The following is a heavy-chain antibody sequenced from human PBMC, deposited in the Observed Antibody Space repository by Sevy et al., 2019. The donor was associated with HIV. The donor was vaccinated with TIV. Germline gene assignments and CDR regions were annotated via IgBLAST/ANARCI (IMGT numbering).Heavy chain of an antibody. CDR2: INHSGST. V-gene: IGHV4-34*01. D-gene: IGHD3-10*01. J-gene: IGHJ4*02. CDR3: ARGTMVRVVYFDY. Sequence: GSLRLSCTASGFTFGDYAMSWFRQAPGKGLEWIGEINHSGSTNYNPSLKSRVTISVDTSKNQFSLKLSSVTAADTAVYYCARGTMVRVVYFDYWGQGTLVTVSS. CDR1: GFTFGDYA.